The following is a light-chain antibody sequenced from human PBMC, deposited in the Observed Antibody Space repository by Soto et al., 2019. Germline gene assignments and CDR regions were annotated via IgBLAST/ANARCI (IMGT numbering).Light chain of an antibody. J-gene: IGLJ1*01. V-gene: IGLV2-11*01. CDR3: CSYVGSYIHV. CDR2: DVN. CDR1: SSDGGGYHY. Sequence: QSVVNQPRSVTGSPGQSATISCTGTSSDGGGYHYVSWYQHHPGKAPKLVIFDVNRRPSGVPHRFSGSKSDNTASLTISGLQAEDEADYYCCSYVGSYIHVLGTGTKVTVL.